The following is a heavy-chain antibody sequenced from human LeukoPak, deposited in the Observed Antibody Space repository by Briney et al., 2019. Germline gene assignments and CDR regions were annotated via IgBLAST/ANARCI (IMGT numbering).Heavy chain of an antibody. CDR1: GYSFTIYW. CDR3: ARLSPGIAVAGDY. D-gene: IGHD6-19*01. Sequence: GESLKISCKGSGYSFTIYWIAWVRQMPGKGLEWMGIIYPRDSDTRYSPSFQGQVTISADKSISTAYLQWSSLKASDTAMYYCARLSPGIAVAGDYWGQGTLVTVSS. J-gene: IGHJ4*02. CDR2: IYPRDSDT. V-gene: IGHV5-51*01.